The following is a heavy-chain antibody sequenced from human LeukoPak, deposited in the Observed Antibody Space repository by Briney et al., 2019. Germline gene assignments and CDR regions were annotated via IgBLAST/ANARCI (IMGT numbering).Heavy chain of an antibody. Sequence: GGSQRLSCAASGFTFSDYYMSWIRQAPGKGLEWVSYISSSGSTIYYADSVKGRFTISRDNAKNSLYLQMNSLRAEDTAVYYCARDIVVVPAAGRDYYYYYGMDVWGQGTTVTVSS. CDR2: ISSSGSTI. J-gene: IGHJ6*02. D-gene: IGHD2-2*01. CDR3: ARDIVVVPAAGRDYYYYYGMDV. CDR1: GFTFSDYY. V-gene: IGHV3-11*01.